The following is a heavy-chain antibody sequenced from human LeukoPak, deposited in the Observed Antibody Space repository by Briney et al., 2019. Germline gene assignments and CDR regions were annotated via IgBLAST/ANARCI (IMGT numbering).Heavy chain of an antibody. CDR3: ARGADYGNP. V-gene: IGHV4-39*01. J-gene: IGHJ5*02. D-gene: IGHD4-17*01. Sequence: PSETLSLTCTVSGDSISSTSHYWDWIRQPPGKGPEWIGNVYFTGSTYYSPSLKSRVTISVDRSNNQFSLKLSSVTAADTAVYYCARGADYGNPWGQGILVTVSS. CDR2: VYFTGST. CDR1: GDSISSTSHY.